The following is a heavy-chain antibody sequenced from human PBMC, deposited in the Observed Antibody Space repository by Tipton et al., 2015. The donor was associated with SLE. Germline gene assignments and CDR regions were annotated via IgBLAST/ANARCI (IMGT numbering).Heavy chain of an antibody. D-gene: IGHD3-3*01. J-gene: IGHJ4*02. CDR2: ISAYNGHT. CDR1: GYTFTSYG. CDR3: ATGGITIFGVITD. V-gene: IGHV1-18*01. Sequence: QVQLVQSGGEVKKPGASVKVSCKASGYTFTSYGITWVRQAPGQGLEWMGWISAYNGHTNSAEKFQGRVTMTTDTSITTAYMELTRLTSDDTAVYYCATGGITIFGVITDWGQGTLVTVSS.